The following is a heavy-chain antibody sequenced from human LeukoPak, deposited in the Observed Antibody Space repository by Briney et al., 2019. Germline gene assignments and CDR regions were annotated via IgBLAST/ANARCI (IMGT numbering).Heavy chain of an antibody. CDR2: IYYSGST. CDR1: GGSISSSSYY. D-gene: IGHD2-15*01. Sequence: PSETLSLTCTVSGGSISSSSYYWGWIRQPPGKGLEWIGSIYYSGSTYYNPSLKSRVTISVDTSKNRFSLKLSSVTAADTAMYYCARVDGSCSGGSCPSGNWFDPWGQGTLVTVSS. V-gene: IGHV4-39*07. CDR3: ARVDGSCSGGSCPSGNWFDP. J-gene: IGHJ5*02.